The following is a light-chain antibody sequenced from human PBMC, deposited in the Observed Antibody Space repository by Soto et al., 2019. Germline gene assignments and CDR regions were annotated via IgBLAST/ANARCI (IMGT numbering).Light chain of an antibody. Sequence: QSALTQPASVSGSPGQSITISCTGTSSDVGGYNYLSWYQQHPVKAPKLMIYDVSNRPSGVSNRFSGSKSGNTAYLTISGLQAEDEADYYCSSYTSSSTLVVFGGGTKVTVL. CDR3: SSYTSSSTLVV. V-gene: IGLV2-14*01. CDR2: DVS. CDR1: SSDVGGYNY. J-gene: IGLJ2*01.